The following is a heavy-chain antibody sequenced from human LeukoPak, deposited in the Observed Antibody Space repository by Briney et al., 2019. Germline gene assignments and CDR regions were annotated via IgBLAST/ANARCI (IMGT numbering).Heavy chain of an antibody. CDR3: ARGGWYSYGSSRYNWFDP. D-gene: IGHD5-18*01. CDR1: GGSISSSSYY. V-gene: IGHV4-39*07. Sequence: SETLSLTCTVSGGSISSSSYYWGWIRQPPGKGLEWIGTIYYGGTTYYNPSLESRVTISVDTSRTQFSLNVRSVTAADTAVYYCARGGWYSYGSSRYNWFDPWGQGTLVTVSS. J-gene: IGHJ5*02. CDR2: IYYGGTT.